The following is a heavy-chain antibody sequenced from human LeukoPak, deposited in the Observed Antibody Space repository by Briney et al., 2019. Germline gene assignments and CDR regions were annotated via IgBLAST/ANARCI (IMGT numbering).Heavy chain of an antibody. CDR3: AKPASGWYYSDY. D-gene: IGHD6-19*01. V-gene: IGHV3-33*06. CDR2: IWYDGSNK. CDR1: GFTFSSYG. Sequence: GGSLRLSCAASGFTFSSYGMHWVRQAPGKGLEWVAVIWYDGSNKYYADSVKGRFTISRDNSKNTLYLQMNSLRAEDTAVYYCAKPASGWYYSDYWGQGTLVTVSS. J-gene: IGHJ4*02.